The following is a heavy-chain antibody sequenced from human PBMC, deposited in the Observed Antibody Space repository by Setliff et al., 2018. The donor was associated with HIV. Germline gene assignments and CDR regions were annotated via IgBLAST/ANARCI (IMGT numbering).Heavy chain of an antibody. V-gene: IGHV1-69*13. CDR1: GGTLSSYV. CDR3: ARGTPVGTIWNYYSYMDL. J-gene: IGHJ6*03. CDR2: ITGIFDTP. Sequence: SVKVSCKASGGTLSSYVVSWVRQAPGQGLEWMGGITGIFDTPKYAQKFQGRVTITADESTNTAYMELRSLRSEDTAVYYCARGTPVGTIWNYYSYMDLWGKGTTVTVSS. D-gene: IGHD3-3*01.